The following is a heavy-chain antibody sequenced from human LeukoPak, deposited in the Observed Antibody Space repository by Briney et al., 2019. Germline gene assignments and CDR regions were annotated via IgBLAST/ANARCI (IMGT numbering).Heavy chain of an antibody. CDR3: VKGDWYFES. J-gene: IGHJ4*02. CDR1: GFTFSTYR. CDR2: ISSSSSYI. D-gene: IGHD2-21*01. Sequence: GGSLRLSCVGTGFTFSTYRMNWVRQAPGKGLEWVSSISSSSSYIYYADSVKGRITISRDNAKKSLYLQMSSLRPEDTALYFCVKGDWYFESWGQGTLVTVSS. V-gene: IGHV3-21*01.